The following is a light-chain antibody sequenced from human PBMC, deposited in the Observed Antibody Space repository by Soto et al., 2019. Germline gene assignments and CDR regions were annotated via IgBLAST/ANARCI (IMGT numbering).Light chain of an antibody. CDR3: EQYNVWPLI. CDR1: QSVSTY. V-gene: IGKV3-15*01. Sequence: EIVMTQSPATLSVSPGERATLSCRASQSVSTYLSWFQQKPGQAPRLLIYAASTRATGIPARFSGSGSGTEFTLTISALQSEDFAIYYCEQYNVWPLIFGGGTKVEIK. J-gene: IGKJ4*01. CDR2: AAS.